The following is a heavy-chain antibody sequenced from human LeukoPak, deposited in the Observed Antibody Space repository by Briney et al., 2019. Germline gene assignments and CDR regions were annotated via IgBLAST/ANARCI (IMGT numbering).Heavy chain of an antibody. D-gene: IGHD3-3*01. CDR2: IYSGGST. V-gene: IGHV3-66*02. J-gene: IGHJ4*02. CDR1: GFTVSSNY. Sequence: PGGSLRLSCAASGFTVSSNYMSWVRQAPGKGLEWVSVIYSGGSTYYADSVEGRFTISRDNSKNTLYLQMNSLRAEDTAVYYCARGGSGGTIFGVVTLFYFDYWGQGTLVTVSS. CDR3: ARGGSGGTIFGVVTLFYFDY.